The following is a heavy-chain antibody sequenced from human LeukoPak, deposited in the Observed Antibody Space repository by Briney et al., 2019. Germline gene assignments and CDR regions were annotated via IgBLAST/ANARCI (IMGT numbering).Heavy chain of an antibody. CDR3: VRDRFSAVPGVIVPVEYVLDV. CDR1: GFTFSGYA. CDR2: IKQDGSET. V-gene: IGHV3-7*05. D-gene: IGHD3-10*01. Sequence: GGSLRLSCAASGFTFSGYAMSWVRQPPGKGREWVAYIKQDGSETFYVDSVKARFTISRDNARSTVFLQMSSLRAEDTAMYYCVRDRFSAVPGVIVPVEYVLDVWGQGTTVTVSS. J-gene: IGHJ6*02.